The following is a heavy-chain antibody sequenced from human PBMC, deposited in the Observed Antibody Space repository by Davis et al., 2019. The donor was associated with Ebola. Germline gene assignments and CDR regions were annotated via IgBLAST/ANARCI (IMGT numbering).Heavy chain of an antibody. CDR1: GGSISSSSYY. D-gene: IGHD3-22*01. Sequence: GSLRLSCTVSGGSISSSSYYWGWIRQPPGKGLEWIGSIYYSGSTYYNPSLKSRVTISVDTSKNQFSLKLSSVTAADTAVYYCARLDSSGLDDAFDIWGQGTMVTVSS. J-gene: IGHJ3*02. CDR2: IYYSGST. V-gene: IGHV4-39*07. CDR3: ARLDSSGLDDAFDI.